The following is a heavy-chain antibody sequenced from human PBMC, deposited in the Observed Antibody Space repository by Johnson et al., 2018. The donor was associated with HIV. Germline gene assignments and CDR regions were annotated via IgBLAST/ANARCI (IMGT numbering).Heavy chain of an antibody. V-gene: IGHV3-30*14. CDR2: ISNDGSNK. D-gene: IGHD1-26*01. CDR1: AFTFSRYA. Sequence: QVQLVESGGGVVQPGRSLRLSCAASAFTFSRYAMHWVRQAPGKGLEWVAFISNDGSNKYYADSVKGRFTISRDNSKNTVYLRMNSLRAEDTAVYYCARVMGATQVMGAFDVWGQGTMVTVSS. CDR3: ARVMGATQVMGAFDV. J-gene: IGHJ3*01.